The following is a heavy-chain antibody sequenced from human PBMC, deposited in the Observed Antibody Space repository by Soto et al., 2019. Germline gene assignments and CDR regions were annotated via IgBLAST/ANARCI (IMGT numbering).Heavy chain of an antibody. V-gene: IGHV1-2*04. D-gene: IGHD2-2*03. CDR2: INPNSGGT. CDR1: GYTFTGYH. J-gene: IGHJ5*02. Sequence: QVQLVQSGAEVKKPGASVKVSCKDSGYTFTGYHMHWVRQAPGQGLDWMGWINPNSGGTNYAQKFQGWVTMTRDTSISTAYMELRRLRSDDTAVYYCARGVHLGIVVVPAAQNWFDPWGQGTLVTVSS. CDR3: ARGVHLGIVVVPAAQNWFDP.